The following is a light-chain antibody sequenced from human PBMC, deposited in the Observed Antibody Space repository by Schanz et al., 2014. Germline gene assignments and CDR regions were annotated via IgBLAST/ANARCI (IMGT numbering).Light chain of an antibody. CDR2: GVS. V-gene: IGKV3-20*01. Sequence: EIVLTQSPGTLSLSPGERATLSCRASQSVNSIYFAWYQQKPGQAPRPLIYGVSSRATGIADRFSGSGSDSDFSLTISRLEPEDFAVYYCQHYSLSPLFGQGTKVDI. CDR3: QHYSLSPL. J-gene: IGKJ1*01. CDR1: QSVNSIY.